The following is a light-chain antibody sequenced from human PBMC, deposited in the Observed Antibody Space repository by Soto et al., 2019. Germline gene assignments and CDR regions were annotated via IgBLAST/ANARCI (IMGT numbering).Light chain of an antibody. V-gene: IGLV3-1*01. J-gene: IGLJ2*01. CDR3: QASDSSHVV. CDR1: KLGDKY. Sequence: SYELTQPPSVSVSPGQTASITCSGDKLGDKYAFWYQQKPGQSPVLVIHQDSKRPSGIPERFSGSNSGNTATLTISGTQAMDEADYYCQASDSSHVVFGGGTKLTVL. CDR2: QDS.